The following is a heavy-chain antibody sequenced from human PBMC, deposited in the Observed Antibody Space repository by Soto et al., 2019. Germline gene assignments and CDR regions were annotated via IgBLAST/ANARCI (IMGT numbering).Heavy chain of an antibody. CDR2: IYYSGST. CDR1: GGSVSSGSYY. CDR3: ARTFCSTTSCQAHDMDV. V-gene: IGHV4-61*01. D-gene: IGHD2-2*01. Sequence: SETLSLTCTVSGGSVSSGSYYWTWIRQPPGKGLEWIGYIYYSGSTNYNPSPKSRVTISLDTSNNQFSLRLSSVTAADTAVYYCARTFCSTTSCQAHDMDVWGQGTTVTVSS. J-gene: IGHJ6*02.